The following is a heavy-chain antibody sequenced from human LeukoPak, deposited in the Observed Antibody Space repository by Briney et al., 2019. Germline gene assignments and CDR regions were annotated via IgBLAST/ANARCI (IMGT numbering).Heavy chain of an antibody. V-gene: IGHV4-4*02. CDR2: IYHSGST. J-gene: IGHJ5*02. CDR3: ARDLSGYYDSSGPRGFDP. CDR1: GFTFSIYAM. Sequence: GSLRLSCAASGFTFSIYAMSWVRQPPGKGLEWIGEIYHSGSTNYNPSLKSRVTISVDKSKNQFSLKLSSVTAADTAVYYCARDLSGYYDSSGPRGFDPWGQGTLVTVSS. D-gene: IGHD3-22*01.